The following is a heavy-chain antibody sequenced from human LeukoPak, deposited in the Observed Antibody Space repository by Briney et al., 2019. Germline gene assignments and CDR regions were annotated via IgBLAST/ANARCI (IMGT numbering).Heavy chain of an antibody. CDR1: GGSIGNFF. Sequence: SETLSLTCTVSGGSIGNFFWSWIRQSPGEGLEWIGSIYENGRTSYNPSLKSRVTISVDMSKNQFSLRLTSMTAADTAVYYCARRGHNWFGPWVQGTLVTVSS. J-gene: IGHJ5*02. CDR2: IYENGRT. D-gene: IGHD6-25*01. CDR3: ARRGHNWFGP. V-gene: IGHV4-59*01.